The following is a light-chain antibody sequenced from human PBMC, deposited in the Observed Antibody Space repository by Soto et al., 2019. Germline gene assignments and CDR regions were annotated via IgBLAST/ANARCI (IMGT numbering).Light chain of an antibody. CDR3: CSYAGIGTPYV. CDR2: EVT. V-gene: IGLV2-23*02. J-gene: IGLJ1*01. Sequence: QSALTQPASVSGSPGQSITISCTGTSSDVGSYNLVSWYQQHPGKAPKLTIYEVTKRPSGVSNRFSGSKSGNTASLTISGLQAEDEADYYCCSYAGIGTPYVFGTGTKLTVL. CDR1: SSDVGSYNL.